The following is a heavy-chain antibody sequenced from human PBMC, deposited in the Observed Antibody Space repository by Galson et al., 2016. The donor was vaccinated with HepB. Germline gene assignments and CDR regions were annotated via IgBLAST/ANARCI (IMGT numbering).Heavy chain of an antibody. V-gene: IGHV1-69*13. CDR3: ARDPFGGNYWTS. Sequence: SVKVSCKASGGTFSSYAISWVRQAPGQGLEWMGGIIPIFGTTNYAQKFQGRVTITAGESTSTVYMELSSLRSEDTAVYYCARDPFGGNYWTSWGQGTMVTVS. CDR1: GGTFSSYA. D-gene: IGHD1-26*01. J-gene: IGHJ3*01. CDR2: IIPIFGTT.